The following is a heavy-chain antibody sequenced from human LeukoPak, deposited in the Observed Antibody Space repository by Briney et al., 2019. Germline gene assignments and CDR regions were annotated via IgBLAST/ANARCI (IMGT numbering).Heavy chain of an antibody. V-gene: IGHV4-34*01. CDR1: GGSFSGYY. CDR2: INHSGGT. CDR3: ARGGDYVWGSYRYFDY. J-gene: IGHJ4*02. Sequence: PSETLSLTCAVYGGSFSGYYWSWIRQPPGKGLEWIGEINHSGGTNYNPSLKSRVTISVDTSKNQFSLKLSSVTAADTAVYYCARGGDYVWGSYRYFDYWGQGTLVTVSS. D-gene: IGHD3-16*02.